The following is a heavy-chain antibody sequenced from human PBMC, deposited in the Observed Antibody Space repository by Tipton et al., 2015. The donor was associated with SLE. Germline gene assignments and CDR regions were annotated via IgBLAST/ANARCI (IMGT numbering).Heavy chain of an antibody. CDR2: IYLSGGT. J-gene: IGHJ6*01. Sequence: TLSLTCTSSGGAVNTDSYYWGWIRQPPGKGLEWIGSIYLSGGTYYNPSLKSRVTISVDTSKNQFSLKLSSVTAADTAVYYCARENSSGWSSYYYYGMDVWGRVSTVTVSS. D-gene: IGHD6-19*01. CDR3: ARENSSGWSSYYYYGMDV. CDR1: GGAVNTDSYY. V-gene: IGHV4-39*07.